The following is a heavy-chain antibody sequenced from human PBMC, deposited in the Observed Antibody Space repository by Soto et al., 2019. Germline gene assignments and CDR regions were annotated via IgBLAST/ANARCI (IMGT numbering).Heavy chain of an antibody. V-gene: IGHV1-2*04. CDR1: GYTFTGYY. J-gene: IGHJ4*02. CDR2: INPNSGGT. CDR3: ARGDTAMVIIDY. D-gene: IGHD5-18*01. Sequence: GASVKVSCKASGYTFTGYYMHWVRQAPGQGLEWMGWINPNSGGTNYAQKFQGWVTMTRDTSISTAHMELSRLRSDDTAVYYCARGDTAMVIIDYWGQGTLVIGSS.